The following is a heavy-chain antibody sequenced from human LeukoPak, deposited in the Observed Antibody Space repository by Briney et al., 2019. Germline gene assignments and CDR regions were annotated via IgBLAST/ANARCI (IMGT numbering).Heavy chain of an antibody. Sequence: GGSLRLSCAASGFTFSSYSMNWVRQAPGKGLEWVSYISSSSSTIYYADSVKGRFTISRDNAKNSLYLQMNSLRAEDTAVYYCAREDTSLVIAYWGQGTLVTVSS. CDR2: ISSSSSTI. CDR1: GFTFSSYS. D-gene: IGHD5-18*01. CDR3: AREDTSLVIAY. V-gene: IGHV3-48*01. J-gene: IGHJ4*02.